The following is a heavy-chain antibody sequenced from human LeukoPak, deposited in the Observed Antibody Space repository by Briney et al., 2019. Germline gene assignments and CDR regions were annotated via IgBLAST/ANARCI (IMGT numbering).Heavy chain of an antibody. Sequence: GGSLRLSCAASGFTFSSYAMSWVRQAPGKGLEWVSAISGSGGSTYYADSVKGRFTISRDNSKNSLYLQMNSLRAEDTAVYYCARDAGDSGSYSLAFDIWGQGTMVTVSS. CDR1: GFTFSSYA. J-gene: IGHJ3*02. CDR2: ISGSGGST. V-gene: IGHV3-23*01. D-gene: IGHD1-26*01. CDR3: ARDAGDSGSYSLAFDI.